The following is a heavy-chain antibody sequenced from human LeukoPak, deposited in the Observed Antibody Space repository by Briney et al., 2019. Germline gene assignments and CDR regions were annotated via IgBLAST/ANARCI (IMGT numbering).Heavy chain of an antibody. CDR2: IYYSGST. CDR1: GGSIRSYY. J-gene: IGHJ4*02. D-gene: IGHD3-10*01. Sequence: TPSETLSLTCTVSGGSIRSYYWSWIRQPPGKGLEWIGYIYYSGSTNYNPPLKSRVTISVDTSKNPFSLKLSSVTAADTAVYYRARQGAGVPFDYWGRGTLVTVSS. V-gene: IGHV4-59*08. CDR3: ARQGAGVPFDY.